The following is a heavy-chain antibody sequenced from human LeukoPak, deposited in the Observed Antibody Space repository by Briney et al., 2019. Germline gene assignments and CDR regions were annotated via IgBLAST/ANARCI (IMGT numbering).Heavy chain of an antibody. J-gene: IGHJ3*02. Sequence: GGSLRLSCEGSAFIFSGHWMNWVRQTPGKGLEWVASIKEDGSERQYADSVKGRFTISRDNAKNSLYLQMNSLRAEDTALYYCARDRIDQWLTFDIRGQGTMVTVSS. D-gene: IGHD3-22*01. V-gene: IGHV3-7*03. CDR1: AFIFSGHW. CDR2: IKEDGSER. CDR3: ARDRIDQWLTFDI.